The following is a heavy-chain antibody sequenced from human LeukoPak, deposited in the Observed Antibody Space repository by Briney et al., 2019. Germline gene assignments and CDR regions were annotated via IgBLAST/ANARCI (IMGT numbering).Heavy chain of an antibody. CDR3: ARDLSGGAVTFDI. CDR1: GFTFNNYA. J-gene: IGHJ3*02. CDR2: IIGSGGST. V-gene: IGHV3-23*01. Sequence: GGSLRLSCAASGFTFNNYAMTWVRQAPGKGLEWVSTIIGSGGSTDYADSVKGRFTISRDNAKNSLFLQMNSLRAEDTAVYYCARDLSGGAVTFDIWGQGTMVTVSS. D-gene: IGHD3-10*01.